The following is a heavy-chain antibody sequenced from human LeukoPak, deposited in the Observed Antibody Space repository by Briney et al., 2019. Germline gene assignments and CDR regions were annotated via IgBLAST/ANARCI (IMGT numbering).Heavy chain of an antibody. J-gene: IGHJ4*02. V-gene: IGHV4-39*01. D-gene: IGHD3-3*01. CDR2: ISYSGST. CDR3: ARLRTATILIDY. CDR1: GGSFSSRSYY. Sequence: SETLSLTCTVSGGSFSSRSYYWGWIRQPPGKGLEWIGSISYSGSTYYSPSLKSPVTISVDTSKNRFSLKLSSVTAADTAVYYCARLRTATILIDYWGQGTLVTVPS.